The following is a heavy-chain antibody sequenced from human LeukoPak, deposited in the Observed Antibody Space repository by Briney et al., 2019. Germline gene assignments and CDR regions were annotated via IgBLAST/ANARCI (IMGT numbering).Heavy chain of an antibody. CDR1: GFTFTNYW. CDR2: IDNDGSST. V-gene: IGHV3-74*01. J-gene: IGHJ2*01. CDR3: ARDQWYFDL. Sequence: GGSLTLSCEASGFTFTNYWMHWVRQVPGKGLIWVSRIDNDGSSTNYADSVKGRFTISRDNAKNTVYLHMNRLRDDDTAIYYCARDQWYFDLWGRGTRVTVSS.